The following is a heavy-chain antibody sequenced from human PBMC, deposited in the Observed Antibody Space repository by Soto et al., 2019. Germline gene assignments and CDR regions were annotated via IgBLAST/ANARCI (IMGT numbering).Heavy chain of an antibody. CDR2: ISAYNGNT. Sequence: ASVKVSCKASGYTFTSYGISWVRQAPGQGLEWMGWISAYNGNTNYAQKFQGRVTITADKSTSTAYMELSSLRSEDTAVYYCARDSSGWSRAEYFQHWGQGTLVTVSS. CDR1: GYTFTSYG. CDR3: ARDSSGWSRAEYFQH. D-gene: IGHD6-19*01. V-gene: IGHV1-18*04. J-gene: IGHJ1*01.